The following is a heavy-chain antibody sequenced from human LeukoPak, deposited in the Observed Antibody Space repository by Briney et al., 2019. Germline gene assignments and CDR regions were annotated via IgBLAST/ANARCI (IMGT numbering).Heavy chain of an antibody. D-gene: IGHD2-15*01. CDR3: ARAVAATGGVGY. Sequence: GGSLRLSCAASGFTFSSYAMSWVRQAPGKGLEWVSAISGSGGSTYYADSVKGRFTISRDNSKNTLYLQMNSLRAEDTAVYYCARAVAATGGVGYWGQGTLVTVSS. V-gene: IGHV3-23*01. CDR1: GFTFSSYA. CDR2: ISGSGGST. J-gene: IGHJ4*02.